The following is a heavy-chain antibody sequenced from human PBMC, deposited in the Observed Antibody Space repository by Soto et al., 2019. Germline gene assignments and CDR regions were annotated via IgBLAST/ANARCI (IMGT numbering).Heavy chain of an antibody. CDR1: GYTFTXXX. CDR2: ISTYNGNT. Sequence: QVQLVQSGAEVKKPGASVKVSCKASGYTFTXXXXXXXXXXXXQRLGWTGWISTYNGNTNYAQKLQGRVTMTTDTXXXXXXXXXXXXXXXXTGXYYXXRGEAYGDGYWGQGTLVTVSS. J-gene: IGHJ4*02. CDR3: XRGEAYGDGY. D-gene: IGHD4-17*01. V-gene: IGHV1-18*01.